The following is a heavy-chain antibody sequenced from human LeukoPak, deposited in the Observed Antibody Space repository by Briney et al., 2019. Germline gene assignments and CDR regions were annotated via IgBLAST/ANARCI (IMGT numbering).Heavy chain of an antibody. CDR3: ARNYGDRTMRAFDI. J-gene: IGHJ3*02. CDR1: GYSFTSYW. D-gene: IGHD4-17*01. Sequence: GESLKISCKGSGYSFTSYWIGWVRQMPGKGLDWMGIFSPGDSKTRYSPSFQGQVTISADKSITTAYLQWSSLKASDTAIYYCARNYGDRTMRAFDIWGQGTMVTVSS. V-gene: IGHV5-51*01. CDR2: FSPGDSKT.